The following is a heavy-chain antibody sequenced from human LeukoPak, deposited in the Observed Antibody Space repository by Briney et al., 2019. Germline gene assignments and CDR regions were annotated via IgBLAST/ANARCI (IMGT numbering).Heavy chain of an antibody. CDR1: GFTFSSYA. Sequence: PGRSLRLSCAASGFTFSSYAMHWVRQAPGKGLEWVAVISYDGSNKYYADSVKGRFTISGDNSKNTLYLQMNSLRAEDTAVYYCAREYVVVVAATRYYYYGMDVWGQGTTVTVSS. V-gene: IGHV3-30*04. J-gene: IGHJ6*02. D-gene: IGHD2-15*01. CDR2: ISYDGSNK. CDR3: AREYVVVVAATRYYYYGMDV.